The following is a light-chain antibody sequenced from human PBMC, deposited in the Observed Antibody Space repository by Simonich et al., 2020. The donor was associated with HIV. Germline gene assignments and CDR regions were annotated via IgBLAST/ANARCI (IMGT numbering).Light chain of an antibody. CDR3: QSYDSSKNQGV. V-gene: IGLV6-57*01. CDR1: SGSIASNY. Sequence: NFMLTQPHSVSESPGKTVTISCTRSSGSIASNYVPWYQQRPGSSPTTVIYEDNQRPSGVPDRFSGSIDSSSNSASLTISGLKTEDEADYYCQSYDSSKNQGVFGGGTKLTVL. J-gene: IGLJ2*01. CDR2: EDN.